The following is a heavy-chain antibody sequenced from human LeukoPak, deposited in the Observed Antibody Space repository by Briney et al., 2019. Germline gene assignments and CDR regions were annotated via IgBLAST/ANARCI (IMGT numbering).Heavy chain of an antibody. V-gene: IGHV4-34*01. CDR1: GFTFSSYW. CDR2: INHSGST. J-gene: IGHJ5*02. Sequence: GSLRLSCAASGFTFSSYWMSWVRQAPGKGLEWIGEINHSGSTNYNPSLKSRVTISVDTSKNQFSLKLSSVTAADTAVYYCARHYDFWSGLSWFDPWGQGTLVTVSS. D-gene: IGHD3-3*01. CDR3: ARHYDFWSGLSWFDP.